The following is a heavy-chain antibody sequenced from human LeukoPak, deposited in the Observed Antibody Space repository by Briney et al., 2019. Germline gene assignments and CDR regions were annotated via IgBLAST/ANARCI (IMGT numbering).Heavy chain of an antibody. D-gene: IGHD1-26*01. CDR3: AKRSPAYYFDY. CDR1: GFTFTTSV. V-gene: IGHV3-23*01. CDR2: ISESDGST. J-gene: IGHJ4*02. Sequence: GASLRLSCAASGFTFTTSVMTRVRQAPGKGLEWVSAISESDGSTFYADSVKGRFTVSRDNSQNTLYLEMNSLTAEDTAVYFCAKRSPAYYFDYWGQGILVTVSS.